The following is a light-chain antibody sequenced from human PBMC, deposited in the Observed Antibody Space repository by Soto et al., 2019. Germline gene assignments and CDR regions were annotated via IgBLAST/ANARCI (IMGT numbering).Light chain of an antibody. CDR1: QSVLSSSNNKNY. CDR3: QQYYSTPLT. V-gene: IGKV4-1*01. CDR2: WAS. Sequence: DIVMTQSPDSLAGSLGERATINCKSSQSVLSSSNNKNYLAWYQQKPGQPPKLLIYWASTRESGVPDRFSGSGSGTDFTLTISSLQAEDVAVYYCQQYYSTPLTFGGGTKVDIK. J-gene: IGKJ4*01.